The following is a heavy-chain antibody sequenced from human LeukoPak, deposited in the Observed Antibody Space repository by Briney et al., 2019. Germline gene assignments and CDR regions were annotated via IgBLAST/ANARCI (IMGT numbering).Heavy chain of an antibody. Sequence: GRSLRLSCAASGFTFSSYAMHWVRQAPGKGLEWVAVISYDGSNKYYADSVRGRFTISRDNSKNTLYLQMNSLRAEDTAVYYCARDSNEVVVVAATTYYYYGMDVWGQGTTVTVSS. V-gene: IGHV3-30-3*01. CDR3: ARDSNEVVVVAATTYYYYGMDV. D-gene: IGHD2-15*01. CDR2: ISYDGSNK. CDR1: GFTFSSYA. J-gene: IGHJ6*02.